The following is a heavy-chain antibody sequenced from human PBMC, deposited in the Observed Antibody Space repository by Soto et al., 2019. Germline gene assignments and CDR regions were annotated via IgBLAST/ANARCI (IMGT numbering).Heavy chain of an antibody. D-gene: IGHD1-1*01. J-gene: IGHJ4*02. CDR1: GGSISSSSYY. Sequence: LQLQESGPGLVKPSETLSLTCTVSGGSISSSSYYWGWIRQPPGKGLEWIGSIYYSGSTYYNPSLKSRVTISVDTSKNQFSLKLSSVTAADTAVYYCARQTGTTILFDYWGQGTLVTVSS. CDR2: IYYSGST. V-gene: IGHV4-39*01. CDR3: ARQTGTTILFDY.